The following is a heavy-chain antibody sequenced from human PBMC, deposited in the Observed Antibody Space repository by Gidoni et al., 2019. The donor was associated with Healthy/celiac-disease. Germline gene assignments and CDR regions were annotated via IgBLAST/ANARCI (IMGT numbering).Heavy chain of an antibody. D-gene: IGHD2-2*02. CDR1: GFTVSSNY. V-gene: IGHV3-53*02. J-gene: IGHJ6*03. CDR2: IYSGGST. CDR3: ARMDLVPAAIGSMDV. Sequence: EVQLVETGGGLIQPGGSLRLSCAASGFTVSSNYMRWVRQAPGKGLEWVSVIYSGGSTYYADSVKGRFTISRDNSKNTLYLQMNSLRAEDTAVYYCARMDLVPAAIGSMDVWGKGTTVTVSS.